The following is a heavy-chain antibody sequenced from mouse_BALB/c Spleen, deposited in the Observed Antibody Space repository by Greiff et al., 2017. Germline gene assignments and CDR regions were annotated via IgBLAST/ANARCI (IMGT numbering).Heavy chain of an antibody. CDR3: ARDGVLRYLFAY. CDR1: GFSLTSYG. D-gene: IGHD1-1*01. V-gene: IGHV2-9*02. Sequence: VNVVESGPGLVAPSQSLSITCTVSGFSLTSYGVHWVRQPPGKGLEWLGVIWAGGSTNYNSALMSRLSISKDNSKSQVFLKMNSLQTDDTAMYYCARDGVLRYLFAYWGQGTLVTVSA. J-gene: IGHJ3*01. CDR2: IWAGGST.